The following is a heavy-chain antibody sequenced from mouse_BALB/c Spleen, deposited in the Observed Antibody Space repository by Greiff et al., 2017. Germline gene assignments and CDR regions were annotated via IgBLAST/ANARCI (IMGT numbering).Heavy chain of an antibody. CDR3: ARWYGNYGIYAMDY. CDR2: ISYSGST. D-gene: IGHD2-10*02. V-gene: IGHV3-8*02. CDR1: GDSITSGY. Sequence: EVQLQQSGPSLVKPSQTLSLTCSVTGDSITSGYWNWIRKFPGNKLEYMGYISYSGSTYYNPSLKSRISITRDTSKNQYYLQLNSVTTEDTATYYCARWYGNYGIYAMDYWGQGTSVTVSS. J-gene: IGHJ4*01.